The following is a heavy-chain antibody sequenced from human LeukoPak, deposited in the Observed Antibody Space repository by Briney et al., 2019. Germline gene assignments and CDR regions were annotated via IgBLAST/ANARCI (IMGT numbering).Heavy chain of an antibody. Sequence: GGSLRLSCAASGFTFSSYAMHWVRQAPGKGLEWVAVISYDGSNKYYADSVEGRFTISRDNSKNTLYLQMNSLRAEDTAVYYCAREQLFTHGFDPWGQGTLVTISS. CDR3: AREQLFTHGFDP. J-gene: IGHJ5*02. CDR2: ISYDGSNK. D-gene: IGHD3-10*01. CDR1: GFTFSSYA. V-gene: IGHV3-30*04.